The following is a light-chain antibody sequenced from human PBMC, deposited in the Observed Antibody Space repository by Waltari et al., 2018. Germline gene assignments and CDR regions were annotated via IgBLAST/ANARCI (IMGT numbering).Light chain of an antibody. V-gene: IGKV3-15*01. CDR1: QSIGSY. CDR3: QHYLNFPHT. J-gene: IGKJ2*01. Sequence: IVMTQSPATLAVSPGERVTLSCRASQSIGSYLVWYQQKPGQSPRLIIHDAFTRATGIPVRFSGSGSGTEFTLTISSLQSEDFAVCYCQHYLNFPHTFGQGTKVEIK. CDR2: DAF.